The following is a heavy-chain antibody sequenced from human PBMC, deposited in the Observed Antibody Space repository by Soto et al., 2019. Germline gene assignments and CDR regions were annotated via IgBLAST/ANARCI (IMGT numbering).Heavy chain of an antibody. CDR1: GYSFTAYS. CDR2: INAGNGNT. Sequence: QVQLVQSGAEVKKPGASVKLSCKASGYSFTAYSMHWVRQAPGQRLEWMGWINAGNGNTKYSQKFQGRVTIPRDTSASTAYMELSSLRSEDTAVYYCARDRGGDYSFDFWGQGTLVTVSS. CDR3: ARDRGGDYSFDF. V-gene: IGHV1-3*01. J-gene: IGHJ4*02. D-gene: IGHD4-17*01.